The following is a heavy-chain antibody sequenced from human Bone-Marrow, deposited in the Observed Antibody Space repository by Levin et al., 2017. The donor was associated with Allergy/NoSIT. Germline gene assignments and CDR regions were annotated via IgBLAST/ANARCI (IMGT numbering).Heavy chain of an antibody. CDR3: ARRLGAGKGWSLGLDV. Sequence: GGSLRLSCIVSGFTFSRNAMHWVRQAPGKGLEWVSLISNDGNHIYYADSVKGRFSISRDNSKNTLYLQMNSLRAEDTAVYYCARRLGAGKGWSLGLDVWGQGTTVTVSS. J-gene: IGHJ6*02. D-gene: IGHD6-13*01. CDR2: ISNDGNHI. V-gene: IGHV3-30*04. CDR1: GFTFSRNA.